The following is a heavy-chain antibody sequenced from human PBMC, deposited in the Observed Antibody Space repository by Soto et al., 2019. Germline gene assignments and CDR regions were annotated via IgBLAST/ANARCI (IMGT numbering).Heavy chain of an antibody. CDR1: GFTFGDYA. J-gene: IGHJ6*03. D-gene: IGHD6-13*01. CDR2: IRSKAYGGTT. Sequence: EVQLVESGGGLVQPGRSLRLSCTASGFTFGDYAMSWFRQAPGKGLEWAGFIRSKAYGGTTEYAASVKGRFTISRDDSKSSAYLQMNSLKTEDTAVYYCTRVGAAADHGYYYYMDVWGKGTTVTVSS. CDR3: TRVGAAADHGYYYYMDV. V-gene: IGHV3-49*03.